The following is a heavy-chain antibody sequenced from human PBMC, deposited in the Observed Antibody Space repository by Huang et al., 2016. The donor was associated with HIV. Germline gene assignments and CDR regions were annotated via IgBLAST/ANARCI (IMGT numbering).Heavy chain of an antibody. J-gene: IGHJ5*02. CDR3: AREIMISFGGPFDP. CDR2: INHGGIT. D-gene: IGHD3-16*01. CDR1: GGSFSGYY. Sequence: QVHLQQWGAGLLKPSETLSLTCAVYGGSFSGYYWNWIRQSPGKGLEWIGQINHGGITNYNPSRESRVTMSVDPSKKQFSLKLSSVSVADSAVYYCAREIMISFGGPFDPWGQGTLVSVSS. V-gene: IGHV4-34*01.